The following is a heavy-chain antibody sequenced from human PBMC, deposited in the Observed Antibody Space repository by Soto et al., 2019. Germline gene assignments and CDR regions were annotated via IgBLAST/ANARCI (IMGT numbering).Heavy chain of an antibody. CDR1: GDTFSSYA. Sequence: QVQLVQSGAEVKKPGSSVKVSCKASGDTFSSYAISWVRQAPGQGLEWMGGIIPIFGTANYAQKFQGRVTITADESTSTAYMELSSLGSEDTDVYYCARRSGWELLGGGFDPWGQGTLVTVSS. D-gene: IGHD1-26*01. J-gene: IGHJ5*02. CDR2: IIPIFGTA. CDR3: ARRSGWELLGGGFDP. V-gene: IGHV1-69*01.